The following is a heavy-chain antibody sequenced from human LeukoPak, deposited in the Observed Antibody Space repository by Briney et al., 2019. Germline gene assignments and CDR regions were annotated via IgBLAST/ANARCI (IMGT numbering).Heavy chain of an antibody. CDR1: GFTFSNYW. Sequence: GGSLRLSCAASGFTFSNYWMSWVRQAPGKGLEWVANIKEDGSEKHYVDSVKGRFTISRDNAKNSLYLHMNSLRAEDTAVYYCARVLRYCSGGNCYSGGLGYMDVWGKGTTVTISS. V-gene: IGHV3-7*03. D-gene: IGHD2-15*01. CDR2: IKEDGSEK. CDR3: ARVLRYCSGGNCYSGGLGYMDV. J-gene: IGHJ6*03.